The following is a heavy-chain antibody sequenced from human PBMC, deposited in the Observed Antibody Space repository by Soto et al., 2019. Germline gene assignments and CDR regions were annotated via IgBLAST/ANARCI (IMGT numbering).Heavy chain of an antibody. CDR2: IYYSGST. D-gene: IGHD6-13*01. J-gene: IGHJ4*02. Sequence: LQLQESGPGLVKPSETLSLTCTVSGGSISSSSYYWGWIRQPPGKGLEWIGSIYYSGSTYYNPSLKSRVTISVDTSKNQFSLNLSSVTAADTAVYYCARHVGAGIAAAGSWGQGTLVTVSS. CDR1: GGSISSSSYY. CDR3: ARHVGAGIAAAGS. V-gene: IGHV4-39*01.